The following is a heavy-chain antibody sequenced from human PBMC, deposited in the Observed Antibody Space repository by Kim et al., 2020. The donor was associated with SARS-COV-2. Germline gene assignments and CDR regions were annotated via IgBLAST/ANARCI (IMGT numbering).Heavy chain of an antibody. CDR3: ARDYGSLVITLDAFDI. J-gene: IGHJ3*02. CDR1: GYTFTSYG. CDR2: ISAYNGNT. D-gene: IGHD3-22*01. Sequence: ASVTVSCKASGYTFTSYGISWVRQAPGQGLEWMGWISAYNGNTNYAQKLQGRVTMTTATSTSTAYMELRSLRSDDTAVYYCARDYGSLVITLDAFDIWGQGIMVTVSS. V-gene: IGHV1-18*01.